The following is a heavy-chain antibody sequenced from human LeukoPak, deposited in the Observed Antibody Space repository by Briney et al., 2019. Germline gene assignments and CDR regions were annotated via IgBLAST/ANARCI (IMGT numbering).Heavy chain of an antibody. CDR3: ARGRLIAPTTMAY. CDR1: GYTFNTYD. J-gene: IGHJ4*02. V-gene: IGHV1-8*01. Sequence: ASVKVSCKASGYTFNTYDIQWVRQAAGQGPEWMGWMSPTSGNTGYSQRFQGRATLTRNTSISTAYMELTSLTSEDTAVYYCARGRLIAPTTMAYWGQGTLITVSS. D-gene: IGHD5-18*01. CDR2: MSPTSGNT.